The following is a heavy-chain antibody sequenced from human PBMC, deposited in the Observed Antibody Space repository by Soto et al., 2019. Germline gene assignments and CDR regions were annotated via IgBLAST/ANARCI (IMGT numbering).Heavy chain of an antibody. CDR1: GYTITSYA. Sequence: LVKVSCKASGYTITSYARRWVRKAPGQGLEWMGRIIPVLGIANYAQKFQGRVTITADTSTSAAYMELSSLRSEDTAVYYCARDQYYYDSSGYYLGYWGQGTLVTVSS. V-gene: IGHV1-69*04. CDR3: ARDQYYYDSSGYYLGY. CDR2: IIPVLGIA. D-gene: IGHD3-22*01. J-gene: IGHJ4*02.